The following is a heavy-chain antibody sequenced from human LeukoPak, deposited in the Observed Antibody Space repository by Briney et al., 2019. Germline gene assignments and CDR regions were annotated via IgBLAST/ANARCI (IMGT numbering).Heavy chain of an antibody. V-gene: IGHV4-34*01. CDR3: AREKENGDSGYYYYGMDV. CDR1: GGSFSGYY. Sequence: SETLSLTCAVYGGSFSGYYWSWIRQPPGKGLEWIGEINHSGSTNYNPSLKSRVTISVDTSKNQFSLKLSSVTAADTAVYYCAREKENGDSGYYYYGMDVWGQGTTVTVSS. J-gene: IGHJ6*02. CDR2: INHSGST. D-gene: IGHD4-17*01.